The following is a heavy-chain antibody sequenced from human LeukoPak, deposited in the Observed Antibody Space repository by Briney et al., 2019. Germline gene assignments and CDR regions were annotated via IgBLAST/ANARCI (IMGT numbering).Heavy chain of an antibody. CDR1: GFTFSSYD. V-gene: IGHV3-13*01. Sequence: GGSLRLSCAASGFTFSSYDMHWVRQATGKGLEWVSAIGIGGDTYYPGSVKGRFTISRENAKNSLYLRMNSLRAGDTAVYYCVRQATPHGHFDYWGQGILVTVSS. D-gene: IGHD2-15*01. J-gene: IGHJ4*02. CDR2: IGIGGDT. CDR3: VRQATPHGHFDY.